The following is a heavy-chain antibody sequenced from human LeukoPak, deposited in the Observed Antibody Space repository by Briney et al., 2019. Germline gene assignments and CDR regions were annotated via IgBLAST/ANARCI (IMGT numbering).Heavy chain of an antibody. CDR3: AKAINWNYFDY. Sequence: PGGSLRLSCVVSGFTFSNYAMSWVRQAPGKGLEWVSAISGSTGSTYYADSVKGRFTISRVNSKNTLYLQMNSLRAEDTAVYYCAKAINWNYFDYWGQGTLVTVSS. CDR1: GFTFSNYA. V-gene: IGHV3-23*01. CDR2: ISGSTGST. D-gene: IGHD1-20*01. J-gene: IGHJ4*02.